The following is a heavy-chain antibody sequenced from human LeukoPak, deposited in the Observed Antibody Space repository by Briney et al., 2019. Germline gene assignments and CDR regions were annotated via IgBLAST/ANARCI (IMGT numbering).Heavy chain of an antibody. D-gene: IGHD4-11*01. CDR2: INHSGST. Sequence: SETLSLTCAVYGGSFSGYYWSWIRQPPGKGLEWIGEINHSGSTSYNPSLKSRVTISVDTSKNQFSLKLSSVTAADTAVYYCARGQGLQGAFDIWGQGTMVTVSS. J-gene: IGHJ3*02. CDR1: GGSFSGYY. V-gene: IGHV4-34*01. CDR3: ARGQGLQGAFDI.